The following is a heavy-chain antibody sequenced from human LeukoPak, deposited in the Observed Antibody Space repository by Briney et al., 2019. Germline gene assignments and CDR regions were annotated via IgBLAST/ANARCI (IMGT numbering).Heavy chain of an antibody. Sequence: PGGSLRLSCAASGFTFSSYVMSWVRQAPGKGLEWVSAISGSGKNTYYADSVKGRFTISRDNSKNTLYLQMNSLRAEDTAVYYCATPMPGYSSGSPPDYWGQGTLVTVSS. V-gene: IGHV3-23*01. D-gene: IGHD6-19*01. J-gene: IGHJ4*02. CDR1: GFTFSSYV. CDR3: ATPMPGYSSGSPPDY. CDR2: ISGSGKNT.